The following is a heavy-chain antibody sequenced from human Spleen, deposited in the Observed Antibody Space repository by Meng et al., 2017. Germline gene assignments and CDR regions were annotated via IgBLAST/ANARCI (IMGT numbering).Heavy chain of an antibody. J-gene: IGHJ4*02. D-gene: IGHD2-2*01. Sequence: SSVTVSCKALGGIFSNYVIGWVRQTPGQGLEWMGGINAVFGTTNHAQKFQGRVTITTDESTSTVYMELTRLTSEDTAVYFCARKAGNCISTTCYSLDYWGQGTLVTVSS. V-gene: IGHV1-69*05. CDR1: GGIFSNYV. CDR3: ARKAGNCISTTCYSLDY. CDR2: INAVFGTT.